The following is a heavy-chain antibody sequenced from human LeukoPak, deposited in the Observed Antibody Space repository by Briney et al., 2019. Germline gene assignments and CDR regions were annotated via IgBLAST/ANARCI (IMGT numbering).Heavy chain of an antibody. CDR3: ARADHYSHYFDY. V-gene: IGHV1-2*02. D-gene: IGHD4-11*01. CDR2: INPNSGGT. J-gene: IGHJ4*02. CDR1: GYTFTGYY. Sequence: APVKVSCKASGYTFTGYYMHWVRQAPGQGLEWMGWINPNSGGTNYAQKFQGRVTMTRDTSISTAYMELSRLRSDDTAVYYCARADHYSHYFDYWGQGTLVTVSS.